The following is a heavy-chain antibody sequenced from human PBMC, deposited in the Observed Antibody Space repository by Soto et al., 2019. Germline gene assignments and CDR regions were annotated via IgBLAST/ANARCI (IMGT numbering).Heavy chain of an antibody. D-gene: IGHD3-16*01. Sequence: EVQLVESGGGLVQPGRSLRLSCVASGFTFDDSAMHWVRQGPGKGLEWVSGISWNSDRIEYVDSMKGRFTISRDNAKNPLYLQMNSLRVEDWAVYYCAQETQANLATGGFGSWGQGTLVTVSS. J-gene: IGHJ4*02. CDR3: AQETQANLATGGFGS. V-gene: IGHV3-9*01. CDR1: GFTFDDSA. CDR2: ISWNSDRI.